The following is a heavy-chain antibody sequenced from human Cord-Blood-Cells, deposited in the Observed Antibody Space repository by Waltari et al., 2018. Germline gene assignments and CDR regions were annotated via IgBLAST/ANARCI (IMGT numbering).Heavy chain of an antibody. CDR2: IIPIFGTA. Sequence: QVQLVQSGAEVKKPGSSVTVSCKASGGTFSSYRIRGVRQAPRQGLEWMGGIIPIFGTANYAQKFQGRVTITADESTSTAYMELSSLRSEDTAVYYCARAAHYSSGWYYYYGMDVWGQGTTVTVSS. CDR3: ARAAHYSSGWYYYYGMDV. CDR1: GGTFSSYR. V-gene: IGHV1-69*01. D-gene: IGHD6-19*01. J-gene: IGHJ6*02.